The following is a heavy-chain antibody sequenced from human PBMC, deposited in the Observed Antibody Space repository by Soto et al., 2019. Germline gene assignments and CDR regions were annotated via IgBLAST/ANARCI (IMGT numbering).Heavy chain of an antibody. V-gene: IGHV4-59*01. Sequence: SETLSLTCTVSGGSISSYYWSWIRQPPGKGLEWIGYIYYSGSTNYNPSLKSRVTISVDTSKNQFSLKLSSVTAADTAVYYCARGHCSGGSCYYYYMDVWGKGTTVT. CDR3: ARGHCSGGSCYYYYMDV. CDR2: IYYSGST. CDR1: GGSISSYY. J-gene: IGHJ6*03. D-gene: IGHD2-15*01.